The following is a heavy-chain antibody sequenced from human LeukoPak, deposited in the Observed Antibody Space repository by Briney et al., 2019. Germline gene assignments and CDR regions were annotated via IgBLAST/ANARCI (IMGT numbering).Heavy chain of an antibody. Sequence: SETLSLTCTVSGGFISSYYWSWIRQPAGKGLEWIGRIYTSGSTNYNPSLKSRVTMSVDTSKNHFSLKLSSVTAADTAVYYCARDDCSSTSCYPDYWGQGTLVTVSS. CDR3: ARDDCSSTSCYPDY. CDR2: IYTSGST. V-gene: IGHV4-4*07. J-gene: IGHJ4*02. D-gene: IGHD2-2*01. CDR1: GGFISSYY.